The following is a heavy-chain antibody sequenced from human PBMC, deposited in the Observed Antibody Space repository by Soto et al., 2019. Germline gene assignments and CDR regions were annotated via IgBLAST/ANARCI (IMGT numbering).Heavy chain of an antibody. CDR1: VFTFSSYA. Sequence: QPGGSLRLSGAGSVFTFSSYAMGWVRQAPGKGLEWVSSIDLSSAYIYYADSVEGRFTLSTDNSKNMVYLQMNSLRAEDTAVYHCAKESSGYNYAFYTYFDSWSQGTVLPISA. CDR2: IDLSSAYI. D-gene: IGHD5-18*01. J-gene: IGHJ4*02. CDR3: AKESSGYNYAFYTYFDS. V-gene: IGHV3-23*01.